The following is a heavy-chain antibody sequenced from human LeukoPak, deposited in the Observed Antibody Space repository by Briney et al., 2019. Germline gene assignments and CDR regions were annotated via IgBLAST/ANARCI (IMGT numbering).Heavy chain of an antibody. J-gene: IGHJ4*02. D-gene: IGHD1-20*01. CDR3: ARGGGNNWNDQVDY. Sequence: SETLSLTCAVYGGSFSGYYWSWIRQPPGKGLEWIGEINHSGGTNYNPSLKSRVTISLDTSKNLFSLKLSSVTAADTAVYYCARGGGNNWNDQVDYWGQGTLVTVSS. CDR2: INHSGGT. CDR1: GGSFSGYY. V-gene: IGHV4-34*01.